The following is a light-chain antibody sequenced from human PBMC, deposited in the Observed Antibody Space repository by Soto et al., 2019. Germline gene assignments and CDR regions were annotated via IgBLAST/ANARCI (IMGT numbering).Light chain of an antibody. Sequence: QSVLTQPPSVSGAPGQRITISCTGSSSNIGAGYPVHWYQQLPGTAPKLFIFGNTIRPSGVPDRFSGSRSGLAITGLQAEDEADYYCQSYDSSLSGYVFGTGTKVTVL. J-gene: IGLJ1*01. CDR1: SSNIGAGYP. CDR3: QSYDSSLSGYV. V-gene: IGLV1-40*01. CDR2: GNT.